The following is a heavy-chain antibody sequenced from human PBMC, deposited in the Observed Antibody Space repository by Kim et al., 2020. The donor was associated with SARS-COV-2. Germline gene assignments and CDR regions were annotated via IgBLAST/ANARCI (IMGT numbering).Heavy chain of an antibody. CDR2: INPNSGGT. D-gene: IGHD5-18*01. Sequence: ASVKVSCKASGYTFIGYYMHWVRQAPGQGLEWMGRINPNSGGTNYAQKFQGRVTMTRDTSISTAYMELSRLRSDDTAVYYCARGYSYTTPLSDYWGQGTLVTVSS. J-gene: IGHJ4*02. CDR3: ARGYSYTTPLSDY. V-gene: IGHV1-2*06. CDR1: GYTFIGYY.